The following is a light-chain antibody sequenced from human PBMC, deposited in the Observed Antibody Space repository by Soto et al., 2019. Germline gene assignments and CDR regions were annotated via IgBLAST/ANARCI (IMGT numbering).Light chain of an antibody. Sequence: EIVMTQSPATLSVSPEERATLSCRASQSVSNRLAWYQQRPGQAPRLLIYRASARATGIPARFSGSGSGTEFTLTISSLQSEDFAIYYCQQSSDWPRTFGQGTKVEIK. CDR2: RAS. J-gene: IGKJ1*01. V-gene: IGKV3-15*01. CDR1: QSVSNR. CDR3: QQSSDWPRT.